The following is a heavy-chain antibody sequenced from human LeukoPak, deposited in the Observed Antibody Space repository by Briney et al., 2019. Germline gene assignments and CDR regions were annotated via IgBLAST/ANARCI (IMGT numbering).Heavy chain of an antibody. CDR2: IKQDGSEK. J-gene: IGHJ3*02. CDR3: ASFPPYMVRTDAFDI. D-gene: IGHD3-10*01. CDR1: GFTFSSYW. V-gene: IGHV3-7*01. Sequence: GGSLRLSCAASGFTFSSYWMSWVRQAPGKGLEWVANIKQDGSEKYYVDSVKGRFTISRDNAKNSLYLQMNSLRAEDTAVYYCASFPPYMVRTDAFDIWGQGTMVTVSS.